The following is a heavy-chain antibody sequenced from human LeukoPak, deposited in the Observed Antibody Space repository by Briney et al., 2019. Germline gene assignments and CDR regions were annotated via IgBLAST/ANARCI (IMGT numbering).Heavy chain of an antibody. J-gene: IGHJ4*02. D-gene: IGHD6-13*01. CDR2: INPRGGAT. CDR1: GYTFINYY. V-gene: IGHV1-46*01. CDR3: ARVGQIGAVADF. Sequence: ASVKVSCKASGYTFINYYMHWVRQDSRHGLEWLGIINPRGGATDYSQKFQGRVTMTRDISTSTVYMELSGLRSDDTAVYFCARVGQIGAVADFWGQGTLITVPS.